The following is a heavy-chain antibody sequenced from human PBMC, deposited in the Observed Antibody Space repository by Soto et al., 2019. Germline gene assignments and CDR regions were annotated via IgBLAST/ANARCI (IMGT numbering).Heavy chain of an antibody. CDR1: GFTFSSYG. D-gene: IGHD4-17*01. J-gene: IGHJ6*02. Sequence: GGSLRLSCAASGFTFSSYGMHWVRQAPGKGLEWVAVISYDGSNKYYADSVKGRFTISRDNSKNTLYLQMNSLRVEDTAVYYCARFRGTVKRYYYYGMDVWGQGTTVTVSS. V-gene: IGHV3-30*03. CDR3: ARFRGTVKRYYYYGMDV. CDR2: ISYDGSNK.